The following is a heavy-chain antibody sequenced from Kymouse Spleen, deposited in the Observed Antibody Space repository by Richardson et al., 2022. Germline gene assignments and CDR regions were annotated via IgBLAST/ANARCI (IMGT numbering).Heavy chain of an antibody. Sequence: QVQLQQWGAGLLKPSETLSLTCAVYGGSFSGYYWSWIRQPPGKGLEWIGEINHSGSTNYNPSLKSRVTISVDTSKNQFSLKLSSVTAADTAVYYCARGYSYGYDAFDIWGQGTMVTVSS. CDR3: ARGYSYGYDAFDI. CDR1: GGSFSGYY. D-gene: IGHD5-18,IGHD5-18*01. V-gene: IGHV4-34*01. J-gene: IGHJ3*02. CDR2: INHSGST.